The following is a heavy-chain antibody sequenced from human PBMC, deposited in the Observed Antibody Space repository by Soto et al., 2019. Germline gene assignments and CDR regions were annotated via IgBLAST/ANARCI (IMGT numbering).Heavy chain of an antibody. D-gene: IGHD1-26*01. J-gene: IGHJ4*02. CDR1: GGSLSGYY. CDR3: ARVPLSGRLDS. Sequence: SETLSLTCSVSGGSLSGYYWNLIRQPPGKGLEWIVEIIHSRSINYNPSLKSRVTISVDTSNRQFSLHLSSVTAADTAVYYCARVPLSGRLDSWGQGTLVTVSS. CDR2: IIHSRSI. V-gene: IGHV4-34*12.